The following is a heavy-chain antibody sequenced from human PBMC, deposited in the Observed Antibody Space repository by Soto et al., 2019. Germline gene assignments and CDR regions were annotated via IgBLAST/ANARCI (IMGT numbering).Heavy chain of an antibody. Sequence: GGSLRLSCEGSGFTFSDYYISWIRQAPGKGLEWISYSSNSGTFSRYADSVKGRFSISRDNTKNLLYLQMNSLRDEDTAAYYCARDVRVVDIWGQGTMVTVSS. J-gene: IGHJ3*02. D-gene: IGHD3-3*01. CDR2: SSNSGTFS. V-gene: IGHV3-11*06. CDR3: ARDVRVVDI. CDR1: GFTFSDYY.